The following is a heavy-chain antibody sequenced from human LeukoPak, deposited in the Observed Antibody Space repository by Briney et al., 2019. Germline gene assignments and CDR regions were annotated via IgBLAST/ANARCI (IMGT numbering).Heavy chain of an antibody. CDR2: IYYSGST. CDR3: ARFGTVVPAAYNWLDP. Sequence: SETLSFTCTVSGDSINSYYWSWIRQPPGKGLEWIGYIYYSGSTNYNPSLKSRVTISIDASKNQFSLKLSSVTAADTAVYYCARFGTVVPAAYNWLDPWGQGTLVTVSS. CDR1: GDSINSYY. J-gene: IGHJ5*02. D-gene: IGHD2-2*01. V-gene: IGHV4-59*01.